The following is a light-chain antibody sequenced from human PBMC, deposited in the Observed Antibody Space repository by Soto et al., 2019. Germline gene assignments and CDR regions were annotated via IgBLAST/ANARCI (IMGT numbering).Light chain of an antibody. CDR1: SSDVGGYNY. J-gene: IGLJ1*01. V-gene: IGLV2-14*01. CDR3: SSYTISNTLV. Sequence: QSVLTLPASVSGSPGQSITISCTGTSSDVGGYNYVSWYQQYPGKAPKLMIYDVSNRPSGVSNRFSGSKSGNTASLTISGLQAEDEADYYCSSYTISNTLVFGSGTKVTVL. CDR2: DVS.